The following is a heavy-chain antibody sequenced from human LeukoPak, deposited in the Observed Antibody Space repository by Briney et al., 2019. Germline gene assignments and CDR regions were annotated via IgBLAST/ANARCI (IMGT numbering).Heavy chain of an antibody. CDR2: THYSGSS. Sequence: SETLSLTCSVSGSSIIDYYWTWIRQSPGNAPEWIGYTHYSGSSGSSPSLKSRVTMSVDASKSQLSLKLSSVTAADTAVYYCARASLRSSGGAFYYMDVWGTGTTVTVSS. V-gene: IGHV4-59*12. CDR3: ARASLRSSGGAFYYMDV. CDR1: GSSIIDYY. D-gene: IGHD3-22*01. J-gene: IGHJ6*03.